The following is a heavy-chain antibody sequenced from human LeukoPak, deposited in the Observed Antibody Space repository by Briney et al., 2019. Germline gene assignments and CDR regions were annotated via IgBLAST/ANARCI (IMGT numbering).Heavy chain of an antibody. Sequence: GGSLRLSCAAPGFTFSSYAMSWVRQAPGKGLELVSAISGSGGSTYYADSVKGRFTISRDNSKNTPYLQMNSLRAEDTAVYYCAKDTDYYGSGSDLDYFDYWGQGTLVTVSS. V-gene: IGHV3-23*01. CDR1: GFTFSSYA. CDR2: ISGSGGST. CDR3: AKDTDYYGSGSDLDYFDY. J-gene: IGHJ4*02. D-gene: IGHD3-10*01.